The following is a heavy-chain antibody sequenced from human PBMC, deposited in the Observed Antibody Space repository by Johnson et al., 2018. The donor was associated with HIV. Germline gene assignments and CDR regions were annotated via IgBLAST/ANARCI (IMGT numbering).Heavy chain of an antibody. Sequence: SKTGGGTTSYAAPVKGRFTISRDDSKDTVYLHMNSLKVDDTAVYYCTTDWEYYYGSGKLDAFDMWGQWTMVTVSS. J-gene: IGHJ3*02. V-gene: IGHV3-15*01. CDR3: TTDWEYYYGSGKLDAFDM. CDR2: SKTGGGTT. D-gene: IGHD3-10*01.